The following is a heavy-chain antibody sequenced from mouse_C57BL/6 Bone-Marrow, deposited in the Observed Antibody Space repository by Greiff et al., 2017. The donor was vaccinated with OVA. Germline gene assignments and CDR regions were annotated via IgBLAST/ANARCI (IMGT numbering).Heavy chain of an antibody. CDR3: TRDGYYPFAY. J-gene: IGHJ3*01. D-gene: IGHD2-3*01. CDR1: GYTFTSYW. V-gene: IGHV1-5*01. Sequence: EVHLVESGTVLARPGASVKMSCKTSGYTFTSYWMHWVKQRPGQGLEWIGAIYPGNSDTSYNQKFKGKAKLTAGSSASTAYMELSSLTNEDSAVYYCTRDGYYPFAYWGQGTLVTVSA. CDR2: IYPGNSDT.